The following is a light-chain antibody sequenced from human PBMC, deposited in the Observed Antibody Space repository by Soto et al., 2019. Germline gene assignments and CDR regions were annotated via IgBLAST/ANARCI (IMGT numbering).Light chain of an antibody. CDR1: QSVSSGY. J-gene: IGKJ1*01. Sequence: STQSPCTLSLNKGERATLPCRASQSVSSGYLAWYQQKPGQAPRLLIYDASTRATGIPDRFSGSGSGTDFTLTISCLEPEDVARYCCQQFDGLLWRFGEG. V-gene: IGKV3-20*01. CDR3: QQFDGLLWR. CDR2: DAS.